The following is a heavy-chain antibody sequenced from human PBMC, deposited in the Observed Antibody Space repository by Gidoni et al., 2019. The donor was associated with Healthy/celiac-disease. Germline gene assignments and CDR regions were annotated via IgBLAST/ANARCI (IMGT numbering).Heavy chain of an antibody. D-gene: IGHD2-8*02. CDR2: INHSGST. V-gene: IGHV4-34*01. CDR3: ARGLVAKRSYFDY. Sequence: QVQLQQWGAGLLKPSETLSLTCAVYGGSVSGYYWSWIRQPPGKGLEWIGEINHSGSTNYNPSLKSRVTISVDTSKNQFSLKLSFVTAADTAVYYCARGLVAKRSYFDYWGQGTLVTVSS. J-gene: IGHJ4*02. CDR1: GGSVSGYY.